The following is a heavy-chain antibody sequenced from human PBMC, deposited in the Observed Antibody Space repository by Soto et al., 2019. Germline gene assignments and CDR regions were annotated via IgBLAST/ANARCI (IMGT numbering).Heavy chain of an antibody. Sequence: GGSLRLSCAASGFTFSSYAMSWVRQAPGKGLEWVSAISGSGGSTYYADSVKGRFTISRDNSKNTLYLQMNSLRAEDTAVYYCAKAILGIDWDYYYGMDVWGQGTTVTVSS. J-gene: IGHJ6*02. V-gene: IGHV3-23*01. CDR2: ISGSGGST. CDR3: AKAILGIDWDYYYGMDV. CDR1: GFTFSSYA. D-gene: IGHD2-2*02.